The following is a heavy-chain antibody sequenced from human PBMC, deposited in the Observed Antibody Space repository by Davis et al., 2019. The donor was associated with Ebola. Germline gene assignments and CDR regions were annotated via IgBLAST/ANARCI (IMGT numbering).Heavy chain of an antibody. CDR3: ATDPYGGNPQSADY. J-gene: IGHJ4*02. D-gene: IGHD3-16*01. Sequence: HTGGSLRLSCAASGVTFRSNWMQWVCQAPGKGLVWVSRINSDGSFTSYADSVKGRFTISRDNAKDTLFLQMNSLRADDTAVYYCATDPYGGNPQSADYWGQGSLVTVSS. CDR2: INSDGSFT. CDR1: GVTFRSNW. V-gene: IGHV3-74*01.